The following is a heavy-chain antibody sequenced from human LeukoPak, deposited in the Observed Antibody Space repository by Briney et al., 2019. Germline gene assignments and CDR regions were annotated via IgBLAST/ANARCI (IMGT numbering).Heavy chain of an antibody. D-gene: IGHD5-12*01. V-gene: IGHV1-69*04. Sequence: SVKVSCEASGGTFSSYAISWVRQAPGQGLEWMGRIIPILGIANYAQKFQGRVTITADKSTSTAYMELSSLRSEDTAVYYCARDPPLGLRLDNWFDPWGQGTLVTVSS. J-gene: IGHJ5*02. CDR2: IIPILGIA. CDR3: ARDPPLGLRLDNWFDP. CDR1: GGTFSSYA.